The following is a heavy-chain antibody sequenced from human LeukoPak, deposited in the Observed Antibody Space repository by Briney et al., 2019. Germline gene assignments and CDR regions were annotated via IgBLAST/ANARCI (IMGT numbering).Heavy chain of an antibody. Sequence: SVKVSCKASGGTFSSYAISCVRQAPGQGLEWMGRIIPILGIANYAQKFQGRVTITADKSTSTAYVELSSLRSEDTAVYYCHQRVADSSGYYPRVDYWGQGTLVTVSS. V-gene: IGHV1-69*04. CDR1: GGTFSSYA. J-gene: IGHJ4*02. CDR3: HQRVADSSGYYPRVDY. D-gene: IGHD3-22*01. CDR2: IIPILGIA.